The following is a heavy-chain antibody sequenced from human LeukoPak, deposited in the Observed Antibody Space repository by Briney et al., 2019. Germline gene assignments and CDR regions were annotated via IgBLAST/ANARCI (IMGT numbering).Heavy chain of an antibody. V-gene: IGHV3-7*03. J-gene: IGHJ4*02. Sequence: PGGSLRLSCAASGFTFSSYWMSWVRQTPGKGLEWVANTKEDGSQKYYVDSVKGRFTISRDNSKNTLYLQLNSLRAEDTAVYYCAKTGGPWDWGQGTLVTVSS. CDR3: AKTGGPWD. CDR1: GFTFSSYW. D-gene: IGHD7-27*01. CDR2: TKEDGSQK.